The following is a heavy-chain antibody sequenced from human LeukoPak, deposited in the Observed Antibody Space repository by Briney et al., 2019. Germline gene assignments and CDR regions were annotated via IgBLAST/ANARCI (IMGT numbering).Heavy chain of an antibody. CDR2: MNPNSGNT. J-gene: IGHJ4*02. D-gene: IGHD6-19*01. V-gene: IGHV1-8*01. CDR1: GYTFTSYD. CDR3: ARSATRIAVAGHHSGY. Sequence: ASVKVSCKASGYTFTSYDINWVRHATGQALERMGWMNPNSGNTGYAQKFQGRVTMTRNTSISTAYMELSSLRSEDTAVYYCARSATRIAVAGHHSGYWGQGTLVTVSS.